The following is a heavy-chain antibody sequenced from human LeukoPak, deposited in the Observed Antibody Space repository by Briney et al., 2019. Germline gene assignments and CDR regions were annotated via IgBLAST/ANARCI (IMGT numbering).Heavy chain of an antibody. CDR3: ARVGSGSYLHDAFDI. CDR1: GGSISSYY. Sequence: SETLSLTCTVSGGSISSYYWSWIRQPPGKGLEWIGYIYYSGSTNYNPSLKSRVTMSVDTSKNQFSLKLSSVTAADTAVYYCARVGSGSYLHDAFDIWGQGTMVTVSS. D-gene: IGHD3-10*01. V-gene: IGHV4-59*12. J-gene: IGHJ3*02. CDR2: IYYSGST.